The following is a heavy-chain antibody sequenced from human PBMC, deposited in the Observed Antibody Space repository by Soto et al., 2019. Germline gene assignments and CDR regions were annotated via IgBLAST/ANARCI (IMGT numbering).Heavy chain of an antibody. CDR1: GGSINSDDSF. CDR3: ARDLDGLHDDNSGPYPRPG. CDR2: LYYGGST. V-gene: IGHV4-39*07. D-gene: IGHD3-22*01. Sequence: SETLSLTCSVSGGSINSDDSFWGWVRQSPGKGLEWIGSLYYGGSTFYNPSLKSRATMSIDTARNQFSLKVSSVTVADTAVYYCARDLDGLHDDNSGPYPRPGWGQGTLVTVSS. J-gene: IGHJ1*01.